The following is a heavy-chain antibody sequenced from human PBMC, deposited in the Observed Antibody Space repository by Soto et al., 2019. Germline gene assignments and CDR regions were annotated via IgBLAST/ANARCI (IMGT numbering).Heavy chain of an antibody. Sequence: PSETLSLTCTVSGGSISSGDYYWSWIRQPPGKGLEWIGYIYYSGSTYYNPSLKSRVTISVDTSKNQFSLKLSSVTAADTAVYYCARGDDSSGYYYTGKNPAEYFQHWGQGTLVTVSS. J-gene: IGHJ1*01. V-gene: IGHV4-30-4*01. CDR3: ARGDDSSGYYYTGKNPAEYFQH. D-gene: IGHD3-22*01. CDR1: GGSISSGDYY. CDR2: IYYSGST.